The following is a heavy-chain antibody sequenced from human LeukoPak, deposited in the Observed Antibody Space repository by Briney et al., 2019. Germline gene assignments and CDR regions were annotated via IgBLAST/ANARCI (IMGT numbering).Heavy chain of an antibody. CDR3: AREWIAYCGGDCYLYYYYGMDV. Sequence: GGSLRLSCAVSGLTFSTYWMSWVRQAPGKGLEWVAVIWYDGSNKYYADSVKGRFTISRDNSKNTLYLQMNSLRAEDTAVYYCAREWIAYCGGDCYLYYYYGMDVWGQGTTVTVSS. V-gene: IGHV3-33*08. CDR1: GLTFSTYW. J-gene: IGHJ6*02. CDR2: IWYDGSNK. D-gene: IGHD2-21*02.